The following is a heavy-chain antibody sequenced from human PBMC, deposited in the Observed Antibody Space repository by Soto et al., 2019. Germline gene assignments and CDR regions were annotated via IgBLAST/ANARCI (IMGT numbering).Heavy chain of an antibody. D-gene: IGHD3-16*01. Sequence: KPSETLSLTCSVSGRSMSSNYWSWIRQSPDKGLEWLGYVFYGGTDYNPSLGGRVTMSVETSKSQFSLKLTSVTVADTAVDYCESYRGALYFESWGPGILVTVSS. CDR2: VFYGGT. CDR3: ESYRGALYFES. V-gene: IGHV4-59*01. J-gene: IGHJ4*02. CDR1: GRSMSSNY.